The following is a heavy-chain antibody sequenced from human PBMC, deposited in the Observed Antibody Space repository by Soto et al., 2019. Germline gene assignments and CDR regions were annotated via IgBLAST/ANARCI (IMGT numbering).Heavy chain of an antibody. Sequence: SLRLSCAASGFTFSSYAMHWVRQAPVKGLEWVAVISYDGSNKYYADSVKGRFTISRDNSKNTLYLQMNSLRAQDTAVYYCARGDYYDSSGYYYFDYWGQGTLVTVSS. CDR3: ARGDYYDSSGYYYFDY. J-gene: IGHJ4*02. D-gene: IGHD3-22*01. CDR2: ISYDGSNK. CDR1: GFTFSSYA. V-gene: IGHV3-30-3*01.